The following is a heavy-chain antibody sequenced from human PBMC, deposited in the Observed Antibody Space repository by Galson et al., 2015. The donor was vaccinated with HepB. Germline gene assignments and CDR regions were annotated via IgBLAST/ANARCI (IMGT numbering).Heavy chain of an antibody. CDR2: IYDSGTT. CDR1: GGSISSYY. CDR3: ARSPMYSSGRFYGMDV. D-gene: IGHD6-19*01. Sequence: ETLSLTCTVSGGSISSYYWSWIRQPPGRGLEWIGYIYDSGTTNYNPSLKSRVTISVDTFKNQFSLKLTSVTAADTAVYYCARSPMYSSGRFYGMDVWGQGTTVTVSS. V-gene: IGHV4-59*08. J-gene: IGHJ6*02.